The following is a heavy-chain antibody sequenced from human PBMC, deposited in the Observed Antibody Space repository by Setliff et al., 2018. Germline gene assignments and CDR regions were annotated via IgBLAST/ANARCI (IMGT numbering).Heavy chain of an antibody. D-gene: IGHD3-16*02. CDR3: AREPYDYIWGSYRSPYFDH. V-gene: IGHV1-2*02. CDR1: GYTFVGYY. CDR2: IDPKTGGT. J-gene: IGHJ4*02. Sequence: ASVKVSCKASGYTFVGYYLHWVRQAPGQGLEWMGWIDPKTGGTNYAQKFQGRVTMTRDASINTAFMHLSSLKSDDMAVYYCAREPYDYIWGSYRSPYFDHWGQGALVTVSS.